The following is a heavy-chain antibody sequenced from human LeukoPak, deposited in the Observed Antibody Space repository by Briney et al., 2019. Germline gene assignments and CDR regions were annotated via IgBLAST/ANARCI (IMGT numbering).Heavy chain of an antibody. V-gene: IGHV1-18*01. D-gene: IGHD6-19*01. J-gene: IGHJ5*02. CDR2: ISAYNGNT. CDR1: GYTFTSYG. Sequence: GASVKVSCKASGYTFTSYGISWVRQAPGQGLEWMGWISAYNGNTNYAQKLQGRVTMTTDTSTSTAYMELRSLRSDDTAVYYCARDPRSSGWYSDHNWFDPWGQGTLVTVSS. CDR3: ARDPRSSGWYSDHNWFDP.